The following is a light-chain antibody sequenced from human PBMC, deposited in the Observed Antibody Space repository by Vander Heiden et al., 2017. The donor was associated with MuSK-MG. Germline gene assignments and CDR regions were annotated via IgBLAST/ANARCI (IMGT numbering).Light chain of an antibody. CDR2: AAS. V-gene: IGKV1-39*01. CDR1: QRISKY. CDR3: QQGSSVPYT. Sequence: DIQMTQSPSSLSASVGDRVTITCRASQRISKYLNWYQVKPGKAPKLIIYAASNLHTGVPSRFSGGGSATDFTLSIDSLQPEDFASYYCQQGSSVPYTFGQGTKLXIK. J-gene: IGKJ2*01.